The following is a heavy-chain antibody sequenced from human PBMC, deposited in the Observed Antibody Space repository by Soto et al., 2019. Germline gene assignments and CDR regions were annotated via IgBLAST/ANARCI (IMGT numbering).Heavy chain of an antibody. J-gene: IGHJ6*03. CDR1: GYTFTSYG. V-gene: IGHV1-18*01. Sequence: ASVKVSCKASGYTFTSYGISWVRQAPGQGLEWMGWISAYNGNTNYAQKLQGRVHMTTETSTSTAYMELRSLTSDDTAVYYCARVSGSYDEPAYYYYYMDVWGKGTTVTVSS. CDR3: ARVSGSYDEPAYYYYYMDV. CDR2: ISAYNGNT. D-gene: IGHD1-26*01.